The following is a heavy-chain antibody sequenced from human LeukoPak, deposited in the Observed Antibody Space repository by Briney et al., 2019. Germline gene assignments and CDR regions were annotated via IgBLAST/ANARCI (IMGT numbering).Heavy chain of an antibody. CDR1: GYNFPSYG. V-gene: IGHV1-18*01. D-gene: IGHD2-2*01. J-gene: IGHJ4*02. Sequence: VASVKVSCKASGYNFPSYGINWVRQAPGQGLEWMGWIRPHTGETNSAQRFQDRVTMTTDTSTTTAYMELGSLRFDDTAVYYCARDRGGKGSAIFYWGQGSLVTVSS. CDR2: IRPHTGET. CDR3: ARDRGGKGSAIFY.